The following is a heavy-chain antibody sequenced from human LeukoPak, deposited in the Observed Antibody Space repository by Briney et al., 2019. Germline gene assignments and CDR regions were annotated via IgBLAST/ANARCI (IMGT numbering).Heavy chain of an antibody. J-gene: IGHJ6*02. CDR3: ARASASSGRGSTMIGVVNPYAMDV. V-gene: IGHV4-61*08. CDR1: GGSISSGGYY. D-gene: IGHD3-22*01. CDR2: IYYSGST. Sequence: SETLSLTCTVSGGSISSGGYYWSWIRQHPGKGLEWIGYIYYSGSTNYNPSLKSRVTISVDTSKNQFSLKVSSVTAADTAVYYCARASASSGRGSTMIGVVNPYAMDVWGQGTTVAVSS.